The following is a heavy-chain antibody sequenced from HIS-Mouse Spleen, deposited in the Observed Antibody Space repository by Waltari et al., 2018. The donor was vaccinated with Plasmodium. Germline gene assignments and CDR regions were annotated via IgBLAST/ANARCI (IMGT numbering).Heavy chain of an antibody. CDR1: GVSFRASY. Sequence: QVQLQQWGAGLLKPSETLSLTCAVYGVSFRASYWSWIRQPPGKGLEWIGEINHSGSTNYNPSLKSRVTISVDTSKNQFSLKLSSVTAADTAVYYCARVIPLGIPHFDYWGQGTLVTVSS. CDR3: ARVIPLGIPHFDY. J-gene: IGHJ4*02. CDR2: INHSGST. D-gene: IGHD7-27*01. V-gene: IGHV4-34*01.